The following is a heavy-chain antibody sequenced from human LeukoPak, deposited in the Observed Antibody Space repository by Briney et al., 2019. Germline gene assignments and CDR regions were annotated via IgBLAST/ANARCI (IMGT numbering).Heavy chain of an antibody. Sequence: PSETLSLTCTVSGGSISSYYWSWIRQPPGKGLEWIGYIYYSGSTNYNPSLKSRVTISVDTSKNQFSLKLSSVTAADTAVYYCARVHSSGYLDYWGQGTLVTVSS. D-gene: IGHD6-19*01. J-gene: IGHJ4*02. CDR1: GGSISSYY. CDR3: ARVHSSGYLDY. V-gene: IGHV4-59*01. CDR2: IYYSGST.